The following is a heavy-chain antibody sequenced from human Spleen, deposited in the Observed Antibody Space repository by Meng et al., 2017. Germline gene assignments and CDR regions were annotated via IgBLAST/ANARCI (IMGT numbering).Heavy chain of an antibody. V-gene: IGHV4-34*01. Sequence: QLQLLEVEVMKPSETLALSCAVYGGSFSDDYWSWILQPPGKRLEWVGGINRSGSTTYNASLKSRVTISVDTSKNQFSLKLSSVTAADSAVYYCARGPTTMAHDFDYWGQGTLVTVSS. CDR2: INRSGST. CDR3: ARGPTTMAHDFDY. J-gene: IGHJ4*02. CDR1: GGSFSDDY. D-gene: IGHD4-11*01.